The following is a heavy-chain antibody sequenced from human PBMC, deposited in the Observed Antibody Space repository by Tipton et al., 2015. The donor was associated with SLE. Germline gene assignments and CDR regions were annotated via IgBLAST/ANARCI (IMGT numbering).Heavy chain of an antibody. CDR1: GFTFSSYA. Sequence: SLRLSCAASGFTFSSYAMSWVRQAPGKGLEWVSVIYSGGSTYYADSVKGRFTISRDNSKNTLYLQMNSLRAEDTAVYYCARESTVTTSDYWGQGTLVTVPS. J-gene: IGHJ4*02. D-gene: IGHD4-17*01. V-gene: IGHV3-23*03. CDR3: ARESTVTTSDY. CDR2: IYSGGST.